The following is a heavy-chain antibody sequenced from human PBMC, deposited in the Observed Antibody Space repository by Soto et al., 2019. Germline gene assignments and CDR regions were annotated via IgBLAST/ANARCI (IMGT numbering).Heavy chain of an antibody. D-gene: IGHD1-26*01. Sequence: SETLSLTCNVSGGSISSSSTYWGWIRQPPEKGLEWIASIYYSGSTYYNPSLRSRVTLSVDTSKNQFSLKLSSVTAADTAVYYCARRGAASYYGMDVWGQGTTVTVSS. J-gene: IGHJ6*02. CDR3: ARRGAASYYGMDV. CDR2: IYYSGST. V-gene: IGHV4-39*01. CDR1: GGSISSSSTY.